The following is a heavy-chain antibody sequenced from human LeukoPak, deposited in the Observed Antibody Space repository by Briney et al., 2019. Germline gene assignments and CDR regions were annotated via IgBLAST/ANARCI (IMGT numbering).Heavy chain of an antibody. Sequence: GGSLRLSCAASGFTFSSYAMSWVRQAPGKGLEWVANIKQDGSEKYYVDSVKGRFTISRDNAKNSLYLQMNSLRAEDTAVYYCARDGRYCSSTSCYRYFDYWGQGTLVTVSS. J-gene: IGHJ4*02. D-gene: IGHD2-2*02. CDR3: ARDGRYCSSTSCYRYFDY. CDR2: IKQDGSEK. CDR1: GFTFSSYA. V-gene: IGHV3-7*01.